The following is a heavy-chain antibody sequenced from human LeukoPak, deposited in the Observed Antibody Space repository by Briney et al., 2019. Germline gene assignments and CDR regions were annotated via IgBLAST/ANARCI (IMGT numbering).Heavy chain of an antibody. J-gene: IGHJ4*02. CDR1: GFTFDDYA. Sequence: PGGSLRLSCAASGFTFDDYAMHWVRQAPGKGLEWVSGIGWNSGSIGYADSVKGRFTISRDNAKNSLYLQMNSLRAEDTALYYCAAIPTVTTGGRGYYFDYWGQGTLVTVSS. V-gene: IGHV3-9*01. D-gene: IGHD4-17*01. CDR3: AAIPTVTTGGRGYYFDY. CDR2: IGWNSGSI.